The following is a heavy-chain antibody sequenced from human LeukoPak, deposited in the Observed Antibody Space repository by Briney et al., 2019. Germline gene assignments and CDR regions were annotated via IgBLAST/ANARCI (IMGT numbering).Heavy chain of an antibody. CDR3: AKAPVTTCRGAYCYPFDY. D-gene: IGHD2-21*01. Sequence: PGGSLRLSCAASGFTFSSYAMSWVRQAPGKGLEWVSAISDSGNTYHADSVKGRFTISRDSSKNTLFLQMNRLRPGDAAVYYCAKAPVTTCRGAYCYPFDYWGQGTLLTVSS. J-gene: IGHJ4*02. V-gene: IGHV3-23*01. CDR2: ISDSGNT. CDR1: GFTFSSYA.